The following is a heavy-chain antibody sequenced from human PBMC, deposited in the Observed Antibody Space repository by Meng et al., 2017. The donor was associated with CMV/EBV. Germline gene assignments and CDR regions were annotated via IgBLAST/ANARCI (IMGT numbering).Heavy chain of an antibody. J-gene: IGHJ4*02. CDR1: GFTFSSYG. D-gene: IGHD3-3*01. Sequence: LKISCAASGFTFSSYGMHWVRQAPGKGLEWVAVIWYDGSNKYYADSVKGRFTISRDNSKNTLYLQMNSLRAEDTAVYYCAKDSYPGGGSGPRWFDYWGQGTLVTVSS. CDR2: IWYDGSNK. V-gene: IGHV3-33*06. CDR3: AKDSYPGGGSGPRWFDY.